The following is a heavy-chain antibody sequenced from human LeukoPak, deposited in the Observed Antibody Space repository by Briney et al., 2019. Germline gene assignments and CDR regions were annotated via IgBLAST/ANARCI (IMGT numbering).Heavy chain of an antibody. J-gene: IGHJ4*02. CDR1: GFTFSDYS. Sequence: GGSLRLSCAASGFTFSDYSMNWVRQAPGKGLEWVSYIDGSGDTIYYADSVKGRFTISRDNSKNTVLLQMNSLRPEDTAVYYCAKDHGNYDSSGYQYYFDYWGQGTLVTVSS. CDR2: IDGSGDTI. D-gene: IGHD3-22*01. CDR3: AKDHGNYDSSGYQYYFDY. V-gene: IGHV3-48*01.